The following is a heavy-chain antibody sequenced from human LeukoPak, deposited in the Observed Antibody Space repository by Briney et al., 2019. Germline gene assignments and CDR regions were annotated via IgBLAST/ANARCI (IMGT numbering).Heavy chain of an antibody. CDR1: TLTFNTAW. CDR3: IADPARTMISLDY. Sequence: KPGGSLRLSCAPSTLTFNTAWMTWVCQSPGKGLEWVGRIQSKTDGGTTDYAAPVKGRFTISRDDSENTLYLQMDSLENVDTDVYYCIADPARTMISLDYWGQGTLVIVSS. V-gene: IGHV3-15*01. CDR2: IQSKTDGGTT. D-gene: IGHD3-16*01. J-gene: IGHJ4*02.